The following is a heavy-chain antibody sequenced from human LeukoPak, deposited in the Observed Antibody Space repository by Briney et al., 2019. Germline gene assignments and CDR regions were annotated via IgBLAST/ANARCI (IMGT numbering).Heavy chain of an antibody. CDR2: ISSSSSYI. D-gene: IGHD6-19*01. J-gene: IGHJ4*02. V-gene: IGHV3-21*01. CDR1: GFTFSSYA. CDR3: ARDRGLVAVAGSGIFDY. Sequence: GGSLRLSCAASGFTFSSYAMSWVRQAPGKGLEWVSSISSSSSYIYYADSVKGRFTISRDNAKNSLYLQMNSLRAEDTAVYYCARDRGLVAVAGSGIFDYWGQGTLVTVSS.